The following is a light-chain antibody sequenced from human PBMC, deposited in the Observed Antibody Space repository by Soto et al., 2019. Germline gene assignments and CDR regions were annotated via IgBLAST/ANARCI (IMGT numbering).Light chain of an antibody. J-gene: IGKJ1*01. V-gene: IGKV1-33*01. CDR1: QDISKS. Sequence: IQMTQSPSSLSAFIGDRVTITCQASQDISKSLNWYQHIPGRPPKLLIYGASDLEVGVPSRFRGGGSGTDFYFTITSLQPEDIATYYCQHYDFLPPWTFGQGTTVEI. CDR2: GAS. CDR3: QHYDFLPPWT.